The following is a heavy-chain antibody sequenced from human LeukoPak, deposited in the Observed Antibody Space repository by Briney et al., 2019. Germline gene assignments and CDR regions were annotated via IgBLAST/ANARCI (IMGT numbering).Heavy chain of an antibody. J-gene: IGHJ3*02. V-gene: IGHV3-7*04. D-gene: IGHD7-27*01. Sequence: GGSLRLSCAASGFTFSNAWMNWVRQAPGKGLEWVANIKQGGSERYYVDSVKGRFTISRDNAKNSLYLQMNSLRAEDTAVYYCARAKLGGTFFDIWGQGTMITVSS. CDR1: GFTFSNAW. CDR2: IKQGGSER. CDR3: ARAKLGGTFFDI.